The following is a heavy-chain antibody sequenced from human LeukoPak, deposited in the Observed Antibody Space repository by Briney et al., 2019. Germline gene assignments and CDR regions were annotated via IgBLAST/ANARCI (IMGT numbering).Heavy chain of an antibody. CDR2: ISSSGSTI. CDR1: GFTFSSYE. J-gene: IGHJ4*02. CDR3: ARGDSCPTY. Sequence: GGSLRLSCAASGFTFSSYEMNWVRQAPGKGLEWVSYISSSGSTIFYADSVKGRFTISRDNAKNSLYLQMNSLRAEDTAVYYCARGDSCPTYWGQGTLVTVSS. V-gene: IGHV3-48*03. D-gene: IGHD2-15*01.